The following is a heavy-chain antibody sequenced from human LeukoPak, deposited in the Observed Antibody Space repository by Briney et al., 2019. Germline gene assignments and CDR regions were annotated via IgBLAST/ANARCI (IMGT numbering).Heavy chain of an antibody. CDR3: ARVGRSSGYYYAFDY. D-gene: IGHD3-22*01. J-gene: IGHJ4*02. V-gene: IGHV3-74*01. Sequence: GGSLRLSCAASGFTFSSYWMHWVRQAPGKGLVWVSRINSDGSSTSYADSVKGRFTIPRDNAKNTLYLQMNSLRAEDTAVYYCARVGRSSGYYYAFDYWGQGTLVTVSS. CDR2: INSDGSST. CDR1: GFTFSSYW.